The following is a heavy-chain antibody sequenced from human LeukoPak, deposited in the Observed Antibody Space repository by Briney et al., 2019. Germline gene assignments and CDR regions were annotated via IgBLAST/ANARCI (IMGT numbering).Heavy chain of an antibody. CDR3: ARGYSMEEGPDY. CDR2: IYYSGST. D-gene: IGHD2-21*01. V-gene: IGHV4-59*07. CDR1: GGSISSYY. J-gene: IGHJ4*02. Sequence: SDTLSLTCNVSGGSISSYYWSWIRQPPAKGLAWIGYIYYSGSTNYNPSLKSRVTISVDTSKNQFSLKLSSVTAADTAVYYCARGYSMEEGPDYWRQGTLVTVSS.